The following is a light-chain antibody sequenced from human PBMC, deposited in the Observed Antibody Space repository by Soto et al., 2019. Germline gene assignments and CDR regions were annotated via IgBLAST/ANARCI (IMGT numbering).Light chain of an antibody. Sequence: DIQMTQSPSPLSASIGDRVTITCRASQSTTGWLAWYQQKPGKAPKLLIYGTSSLETGVPSRFSGSGSGTEFTLTITYLQPDDFATYYCQQYSPYSYSFGQGTKLEIK. CDR2: GTS. CDR1: QSTTGW. CDR3: QQYSPYSYS. V-gene: IGKV1-5*03. J-gene: IGKJ2*03.